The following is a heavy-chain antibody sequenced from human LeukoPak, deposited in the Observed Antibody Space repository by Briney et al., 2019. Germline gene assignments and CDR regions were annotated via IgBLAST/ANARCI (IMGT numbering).Heavy chain of an antibody. V-gene: IGHV3-11*01. CDR2: ISSSGSTI. CDR3: ARDRRNYYDSSGYYDY. Sequence: GGSLRLSCAASGFTFSDYYMSWIRQAPGKGLEWVSYISSSGSTIYYADSVKGRFTISRDNAKNSLYLQMNSLRAEDTAVYYCARDRRNYYDSSGYYDYWGQGTLVTVSS. CDR1: GFTFSDYY. J-gene: IGHJ4*02. D-gene: IGHD3-22*01.